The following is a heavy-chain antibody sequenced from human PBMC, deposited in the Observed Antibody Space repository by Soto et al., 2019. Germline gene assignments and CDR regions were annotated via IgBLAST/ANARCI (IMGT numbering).Heavy chain of an antibody. CDR1: GGSFSGYY. V-gene: IGHV4-34*01. Sequence: ETLSLTCAVYGGSFSGYYGSWIRQPPGKGLEWIGEINHSGSTNYNPSLKSRVTISVDTSKNQFSLKLSSVTAADTAVYYCARSGPLLRYFDWLLSPRGTMDVWGQGTTVTVSS. CDR3: ARSGPLLRYFDWLLSPRGTMDV. CDR2: INHSGST. J-gene: IGHJ6*02. D-gene: IGHD3-9*01.